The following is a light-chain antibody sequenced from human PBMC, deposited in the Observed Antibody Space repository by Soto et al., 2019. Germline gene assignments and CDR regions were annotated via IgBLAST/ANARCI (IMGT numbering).Light chain of an antibody. CDR3: AACDDCPSGGV. Sequence: QSVLTQPPSASGTPGQRVTICCSGGSSNIGSNFVYWYQQLPGTAPKLLIYRNDQRPSGVPDRFSGSKSGTSASLAISGLRSEAEAGYYCAACDDCPSGGVFASWPTVTVL. CDR2: RND. J-gene: IGLJ1*01. CDR1: SSNIGSNF. V-gene: IGLV1-47*01.